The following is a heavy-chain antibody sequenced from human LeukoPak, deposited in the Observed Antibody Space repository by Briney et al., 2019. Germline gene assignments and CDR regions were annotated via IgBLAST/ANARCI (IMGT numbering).Heavy chain of an antibody. CDR3: ATSSYGWDFFDY. D-gene: IGHD3-16*01. CDR1: GGTFSSYA. J-gene: IGHJ4*02. CDR2: IIPIFGTA. Sequence: SVKVSCKASGGTFSSYAISWVRQAPGQGLEWMGGIIPIFGTANYAQKFQGRVTITADESTSTAYMEVSSLRSEDTAVYYCATSSYGWDFFDYWGQGTLVTVPS. V-gene: IGHV1-69*13.